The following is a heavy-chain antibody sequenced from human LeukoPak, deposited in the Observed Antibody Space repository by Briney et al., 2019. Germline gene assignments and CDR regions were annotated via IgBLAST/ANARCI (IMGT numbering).Heavy chain of an antibody. Sequence: SETLSLTCTVSGGSISSYHWSWVRQPPGKGLEWIGYILTSGTSNYNHSLKSRLTISVDTSKNQFTLRLSSVTAADTAVYYCARLRVSGSYLYYFDYWGQGTLVTVSS. CDR2: ILTSGTS. CDR3: ARLRVSGSYLYYFDY. J-gene: IGHJ4*02. D-gene: IGHD1-26*01. CDR1: GGSISSYH. V-gene: IGHV4-4*09.